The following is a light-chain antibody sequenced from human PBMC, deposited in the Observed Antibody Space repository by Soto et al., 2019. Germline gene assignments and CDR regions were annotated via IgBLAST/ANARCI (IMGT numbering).Light chain of an antibody. J-gene: IGKJ5*01. V-gene: IGKV3D-15*01. CDR1: QSVSIN. CDR3: QQCNNWQMIT. Sequence: EIVMTPSPATLSVSAGGRATLSCRSSQSVSINLAWYQQTPGQAPRLLSYGASTSAPVIPARFSGSGSGTEITLVISSLQSDDCAVYYCQQCNNWQMITSGQG. CDR2: GAS.